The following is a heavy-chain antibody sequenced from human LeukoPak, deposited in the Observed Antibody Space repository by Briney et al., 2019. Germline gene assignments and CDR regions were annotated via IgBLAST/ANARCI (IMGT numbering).Heavy chain of an antibody. D-gene: IGHD2-2*01. J-gene: IGHJ4*02. CDR3: ARDLYYCSSTSCYEGEVYYFDY. V-gene: IGHV3-21*01. CDR2: ISPTSAYI. CDR1: GFTLRGHS. Sequence: GALRLSCAATGFTLRGHSMNWVRQAPGKGLDWVSSISPTSAYIYYQDSVKGRFTISRDNAKNSLYLQMNSLRAEDTAVYYCARDLYYCSSTSCYEGEVYYFDYWGQGTLVTVSS.